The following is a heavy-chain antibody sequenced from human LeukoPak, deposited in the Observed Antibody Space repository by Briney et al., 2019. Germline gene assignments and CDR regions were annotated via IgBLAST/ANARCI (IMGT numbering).Heavy chain of an antibody. CDR3: AREIVVVVAASRYYYYYGMDV. CDR1: GFTFSSYE. D-gene: IGHD2-15*01. V-gene: IGHV3-48*03. Sequence: GGSLRLSCAASGFTFSSYEMNWVRQAPGKGLEWVSYISSSGSTIYYADSVKGRFTISRDNDKNSLYLQMNSLRAEDTAVYYCAREIVVVVAASRYYYYYGMDVWGKGTTVTVSS. J-gene: IGHJ6*04. CDR2: ISSSGSTI.